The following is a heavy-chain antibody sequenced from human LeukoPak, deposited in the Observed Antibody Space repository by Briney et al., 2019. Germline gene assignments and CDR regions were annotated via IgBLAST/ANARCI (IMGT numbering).Heavy chain of an antibody. Sequence: ASVKVSCKASGNTFTSYYIHWVRQAPGQGLEWMGIINPSGDSTNYAQKLQGRVTLTRDTSTSTVYMELSSLRSDDTAVYYCARDQRSLDYWGRGTLVTVSS. CDR1: GNTFTSYY. CDR3: ARDQRSLDY. V-gene: IGHV1-46*01. J-gene: IGHJ4*02. CDR2: INPSGDST.